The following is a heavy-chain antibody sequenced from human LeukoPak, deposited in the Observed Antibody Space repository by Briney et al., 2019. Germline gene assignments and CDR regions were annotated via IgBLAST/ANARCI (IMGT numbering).Heavy chain of an antibody. Sequence: GGSLRLSCAASGFTFSSYGMHWVRQAPGKGLEWVAFIRYDGSNKYYADSVKGRFTISRDNSKNTLYLQMNSLRAEDTAVYYCAREGGYTNYYYYYMDVWGKGTTVTVSS. CDR1: GFTFSSYG. J-gene: IGHJ6*03. CDR2: IRYDGSNK. D-gene: IGHD5-24*01. V-gene: IGHV3-30*02. CDR3: AREGGYTNYYYYYMDV.